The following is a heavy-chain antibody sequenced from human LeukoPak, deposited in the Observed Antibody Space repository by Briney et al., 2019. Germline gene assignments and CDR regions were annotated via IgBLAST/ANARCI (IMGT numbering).Heavy chain of an antibody. J-gene: IGHJ4*02. CDR3: AVSMIAFDF. Sequence: GGSLRLSCAVSGLTFSSYDVSWVRQAPGKGLEWVSGISGSGGRTDYADSVKGRFSISRDNSENTLYLQMNSLRAEDTAVYYCAVSMIAFDFWGQGTLVTVSS. V-gene: IGHV3-23*01. CDR2: ISGSGGRT. CDR1: GLTFSSYD. D-gene: IGHD3-22*01.